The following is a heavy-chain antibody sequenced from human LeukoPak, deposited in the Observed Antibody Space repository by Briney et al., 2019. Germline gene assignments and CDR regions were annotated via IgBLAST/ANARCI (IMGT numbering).Heavy chain of an antibody. V-gene: IGHV3-48*03. CDR1: GFTFSNYE. CDR2: TSGSGNTM. Sequence: GGSLRLSCAASGFTFSNYEMDWVRQAPGKRLEWISYTSGSGNTMYYADSVKGRFTISRDNAKDSLSLQLNSLRVEDTAVYYCARDAGIDGTDFDYWGQGALVTVSS. CDR3: ARDAGIDGTDFDY. J-gene: IGHJ4*02. D-gene: IGHD5-24*01.